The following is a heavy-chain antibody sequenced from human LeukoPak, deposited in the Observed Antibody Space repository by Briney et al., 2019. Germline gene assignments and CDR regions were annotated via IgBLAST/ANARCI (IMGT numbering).Heavy chain of an antibody. Sequence: GGSLRLSCAASGFTFSSYSMNWVRQAPGKGLEWVSSISSSSSYIYYADSVKGRFTISRDNAKNSLYLQMNSLRAEDTAVYYCARTTVTRVFDAFDIWGQGTMVTVSS. V-gene: IGHV3-21*01. CDR3: ARTTVTRVFDAFDI. CDR2: ISSSSSYI. CDR1: GFTFSSYS. D-gene: IGHD4-17*01. J-gene: IGHJ3*02.